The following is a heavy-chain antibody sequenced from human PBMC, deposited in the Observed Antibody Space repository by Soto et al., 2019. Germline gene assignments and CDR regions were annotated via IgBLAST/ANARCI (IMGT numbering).Heavy chain of an antibody. CDR1: GYSFTSLG. CDR3: ARGDYGDY. D-gene: IGHD3-16*01. CDR2: IRTYNGNS. V-gene: IGHV1-18*01. Sequence: QAQLVQSGAEVKKPGASVKVSCKASGYSFTSLGISWVRQAPGQGPEWMGWIRTYNGNSWYAENLQGRVTMTTDTSTSTVYMELRSLRFDDTAVYYCARGDYGDYWGQGTLITVSS. J-gene: IGHJ4*02.